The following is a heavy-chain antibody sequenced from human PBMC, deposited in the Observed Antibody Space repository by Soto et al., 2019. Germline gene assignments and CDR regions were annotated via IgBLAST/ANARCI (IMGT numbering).Heavy chain of an antibody. J-gene: IGHJ4*02. D-gene: IGHD3-10*01. Sequence: QVQLVQSGAEVKKPGSSVKVSCKASGGTFSSYTFNWVRQAPGQGLEWMGRIIPILGIVDYAQKFQGRVTITADKSTSTAYMELSSLRSEDTAVYYCAGWFGGIDYWGQGTLVTVSS. V-gene: IGHV1-69*02. CDR3: AGWFGGIDY. CDR2: IIPILGIV. CDR1: GGTFSSYT.